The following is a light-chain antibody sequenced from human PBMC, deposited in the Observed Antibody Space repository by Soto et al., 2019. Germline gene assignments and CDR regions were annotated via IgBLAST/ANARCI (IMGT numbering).Light chain of an antibody. Sequence: DIQMTQSPSTLSASVGDRVTITCRASQSISSWLAWYQQKPGKAPKLLIYKTSNLESGVPSRFSGSGSGTEFSITISSLQPDDFVTYYCQQYKSFSLTFGGGTRVEVK. V-gene: IGKV1-5*03. CDR2: KTS. CDR1: QSISSW. CDR3: QQYKSFSLT. J-gene: IGKJ4*01.